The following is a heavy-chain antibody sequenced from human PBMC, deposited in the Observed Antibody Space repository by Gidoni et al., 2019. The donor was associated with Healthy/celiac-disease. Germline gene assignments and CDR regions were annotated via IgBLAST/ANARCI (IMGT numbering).Heavy chain of an antibody. CDR3: ARGVDTAMVMGAFDI. V-gene: IGHV4-59*01. J-gene: IGHJ3*02. CDR1: GGSISSYY. D-gene: IGHD5-18*01. CDR2: IYYSGST. Sequence: QVQLQESGPGLVKPSETLSLTCTVSGGSISSYYWSWIRQPPGKGLEWIGYIYYSGSTNYNPSLKSRVTISVDTSKNQFSLKLSSVTAADTAVYYCARGVDTAMVMGAFDIWGQGTMVTVSS.